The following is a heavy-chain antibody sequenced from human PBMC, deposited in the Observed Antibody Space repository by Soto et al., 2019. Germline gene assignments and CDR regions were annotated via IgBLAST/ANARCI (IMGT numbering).Heavy chain of an antibody. V-gene: IGHV1-3*01. J-gene: IGHJ4*02. CDR1: GYTFTSYP. CDR2: INAGNGDT. Sequence: GASVKVSCKASGYTFTSYPMHWVRPAPGQGLEWMGWINAGNGDTKYSQKFQGRVTITRDTSANTAYMELSSLRSEDTAVFYCARDWMHYGSSGTDDYWGQGTL. D-gene: IGHD3-22*01. CDR3: ARDWMHYGSSGTDDY.